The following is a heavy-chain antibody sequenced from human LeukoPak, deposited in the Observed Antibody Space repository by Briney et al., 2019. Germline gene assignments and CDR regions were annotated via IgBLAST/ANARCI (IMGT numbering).Heavy chain of an antibody. CDR2: MNPNSGNT. Sequence: ASVKVSCKASGYTFTSYDINWVRQATGQGLEWMGWMNPNSGNTGYAQKFQGRVTMTRDTSTSTVYMELSSLRSEDMAVYYCARTSLLEYYFDYWGQGTLVTVSS. CDR1: GYTFTSYD. CDR3: ARTSLLEYYFDY. J-gene: IGHJ4*02. D-gene: IGHD1-1*01. V-gene: IGHV1-8*01.